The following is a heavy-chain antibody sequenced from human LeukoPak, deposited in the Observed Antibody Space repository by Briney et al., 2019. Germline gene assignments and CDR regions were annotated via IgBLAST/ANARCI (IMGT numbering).Heavy chain of an antibody. D-gene: IGHD2-2*01. J-gene: IGHJ4*02. CDR1: GFTASTYY. CDR2: IYSGGST. Sequence: GGSLRHSCAASGFTASTYYMTWVRPAPGKGLECVSVIYSGGSTYSADYVKGRFTVSRDNSKNTLYLQMNSLRAEDTAMYYCARGLGYCTSTTCLLPFDYWGQGTLVTVSS. V-gene: IGHV3-53*01. CDR3: ARGLGYCTSTTCLLPFDY.